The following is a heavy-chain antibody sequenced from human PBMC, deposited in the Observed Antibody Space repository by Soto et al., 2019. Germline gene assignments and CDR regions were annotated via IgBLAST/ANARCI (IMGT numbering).Heavy chain of an antibody. Sequence: EVQLLESGGGLVQPGGSLRLSCAASGFTFNNYAMTWVRQAPGKGLEWVSTISGSDDSTYYADSVKGRLTISRDNSKNALYLQMSSLRAGDTALYYCVKDWTGDTCPCMDVWGQGTTVTVSS. CDR2: ISGSDDST. CDR1: GFTFNNYA. D-gene: IGHD2-8*02. V-gene: IGHV3-23*01. CDR3: VKDWTGDTCPCMDV. J-gene: IGHJ6*01.